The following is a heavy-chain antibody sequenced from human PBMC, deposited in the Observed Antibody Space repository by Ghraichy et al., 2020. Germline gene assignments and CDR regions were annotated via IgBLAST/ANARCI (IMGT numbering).Heavy chain of an antibody. CDR1: GYTFTSYG. V-gene: IGHV1-18*04. CDR3: ARDKFWTGYHASYYYYGMDV. CDR2: ISAYNGNT. D-gene: IGHD3/OR15-3a*01. J-gene: IGHJ6*02. Sequence: GESLNISCKASGYTFTSYGISWVRQAPGQGLEWMGWISAYNGNTNYAQKFQGRVSMTRDTSTSTAYMELRSLRSDDTAVYYCARDKFWTGYHASYYYYGMDVWGQGTTVTVSS.